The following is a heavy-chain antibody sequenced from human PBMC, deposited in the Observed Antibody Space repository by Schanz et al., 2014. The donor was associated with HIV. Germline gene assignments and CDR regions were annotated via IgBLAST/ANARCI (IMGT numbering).Heavy chain of an antibody. J-gene: IGHJ6*02. Sequence: QVQLVESGGGVVQPGRSLRLSCAASGFTFSSYAMSWVRQAAGKGLEWAAVIWYDGSYKYYADSVKGRFTISRDNSKNTVDLQMNSLRAEDTAVYYCAKAGGGPSPSYYGMDVWGQGTTVTVSS. CDR3: AKAGGGPSPSYYGMDV. CDR2: IWYDGSYK. CDR1: GFTFSSYA. D-gene: IGHD3-10*01. V-gene: IGHV3-33*06.